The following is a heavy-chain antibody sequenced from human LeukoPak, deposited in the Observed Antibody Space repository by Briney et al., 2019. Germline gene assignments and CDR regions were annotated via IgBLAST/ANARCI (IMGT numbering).Heavy chain of an antibody. CDR2: IYHSGST. CDR1: GGSISSSNW. J-gene: IGHJ4*02. Sequence: PSETLSLTCAVSGGSISSSNWWSWVRQPPGKGLEWIGEIYHSGSTNYNPSLKSRVTISVDKSKNQFSLKLSSVTAADTAVYYCARDRNYDFWSGYYDYWGQGTLVTVSS. CDR3: ARDRNYDFWSGYYDY. D-gene: IGHD3-3*01. V-gene: IGHV4-4*02.